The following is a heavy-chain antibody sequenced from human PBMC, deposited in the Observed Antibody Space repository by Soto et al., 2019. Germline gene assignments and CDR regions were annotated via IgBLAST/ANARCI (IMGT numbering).Heavy chain of an antibody. CDR1: GFPFSRYP. D-gene: IGHD6-19*01. V-gene: IGHV3-23*01. CDR2: ISGSGGSR. Sequence: EVQLLESGGGLVQPGGSLGLSCAASGFPFSRYPMSWVRQAPGKGLEWVPVISGSGGSRYYADSVKGRFTISRDNSKNTLYLQMNSLRAEDTAVYYCSRRSSGWYFDYWGQGTLVTVST. J-gene: IGHJ4*02. CDR3: SRRSSGWYFDY.